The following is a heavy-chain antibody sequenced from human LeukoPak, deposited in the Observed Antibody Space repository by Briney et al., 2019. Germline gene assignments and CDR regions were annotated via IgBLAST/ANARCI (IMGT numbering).Heavy chain of an antibody. Sequence: PGGSLRLSCAASGFTFSSYAMTWVRQAPGKGLEWVSAITGGGDTTYYADSVRGRFTISRDNSKNTLYLQMNSLRAEDTAVYYCARRGSGGYDYAFDYWGQGTLVTVSS. CDR1: GFTFSSYA. CDR2: ITGGGDTT. CDR3: ARRGSGGYDYAFDY. V-gene: IGHV3-23*01. D-gene: IGHD5-12*01. J-gene: IGHJ4*02.